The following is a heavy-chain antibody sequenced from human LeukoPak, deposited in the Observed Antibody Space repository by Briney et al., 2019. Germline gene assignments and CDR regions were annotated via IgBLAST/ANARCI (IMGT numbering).Heavy chain of an antibody. CDR1: GFSFSSYT. Sequence: GGSLRLSCAASGFSFSSYTMNWVRQAPGKGLEWTSYISSGSSTIYYADSVKGRFSISRDNAKNSLYLQMNSLRAEDTAVYYCARGYCSGGSCYNLDYWGQGTLVTVSS. CDR2: ISSGSSTI. J-gene: IGHJ4*02. D-gene: IGHD2-15*01. CDR3: ARGYCSGGSCYNLDY. V-gene: IGHV3-48*01.